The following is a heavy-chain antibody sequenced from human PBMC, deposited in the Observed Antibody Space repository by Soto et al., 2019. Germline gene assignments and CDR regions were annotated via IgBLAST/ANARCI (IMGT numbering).Heavy chain of an antibody. CDR3: ARVDHVTPMGRVEDAFDI. CDR2: IYYSGST. CDR1: GGSISSGGYY. Sequence: QVQLQESGPGLVKPSQTLSLTCTVSGGSISSGGYYWSWIRQHPGKGLEWIGYIYYSGSTYYNPSLQSRVTISVDTSKNQFSLKLSSVTAADTAVYYCARVDHVTPMGRVEDAFDIWGQGTMVTVSS. D-gene: IGHD3-10*01. J-gene: IGHJ3*02. V-gene: IGHV4-31*03.